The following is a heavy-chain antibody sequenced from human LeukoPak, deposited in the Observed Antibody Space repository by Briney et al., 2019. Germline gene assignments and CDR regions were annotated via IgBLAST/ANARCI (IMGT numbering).Heavy chain of an antibody. CDR1: GFTFSSYW. D-gene: IGHD3-3*01. Sequence: GGSLRLSCAASGFTFSSYWMSWVRQAPGKGLEWVANIKQDGSEKYYVDSVKGRFTISRDNAKNSLYLQMNSLRAEDTAVYCCATAGVYYDFWSGYYSGWGQGTLVTVSS. CDR3: ATAGVYYDFWSGYYSG. J-gene: IGHJ4*02. CDR2: IKQDGSEK. V-gene: IGHV3-7*01.